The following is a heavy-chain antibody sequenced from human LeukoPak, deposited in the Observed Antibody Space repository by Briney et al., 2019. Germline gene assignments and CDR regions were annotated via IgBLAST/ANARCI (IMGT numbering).Heavy chain of an antibody. Sequence: ASVKVSCKASGYTFTSYAMHWVRQAPGQRLEWMGWINAGNGNTKYSQKFQGRVTITRDTSASTAYMELSSLRSEDTAVYYCAREGVAGTGLDHWGQGTLVTVSS. D-gene: IGHD6-13*01. CDR2: INAGNGNT. CDR3: AREGVAGTGLDH. J-gene: IGHJ4*02. V-gene: IGHV1-3*01. CDR1: GYTFTSYA.